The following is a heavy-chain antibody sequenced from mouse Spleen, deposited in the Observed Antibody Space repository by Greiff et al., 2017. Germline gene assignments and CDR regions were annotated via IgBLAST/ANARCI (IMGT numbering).Heavy chain of an antibody. Sequence: VQLQQSGAELVRPGASVTLSCKASGYTFTDYEMHWVKQTPVHGLEWIGAIDPETGGTAYNQKFKGKAILTADKSSSTAYMELRSLTSEDSAVYYCTRWGFTPYYFDYWGQGTTLTVSS. D-gene: IGHD1-1*01. CDR2: IDPETGGT. CDR1: GYTFTDYE. J-gene: IGHJ2*01. CDR3: TRWGFTPYYFDY. V-gene: IGHV1-15*01.